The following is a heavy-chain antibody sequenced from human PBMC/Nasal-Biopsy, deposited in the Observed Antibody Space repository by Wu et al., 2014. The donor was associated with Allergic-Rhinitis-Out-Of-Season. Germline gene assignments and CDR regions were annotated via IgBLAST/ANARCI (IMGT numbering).Heavy chain of an antibody. J-gene: IGHJ4*02. D-gene: IGHD3-22*01. CDR2: ISGSRNTR. V-gene: IGHV3-48*01. Sequence: LRLSCAASGFTFSIYSMNWVRQAPGKGLEWISYISGSRNTRYYADSVKGRFTVSRDNAQNSLFLQMNSLRAEDTGVYYCARVTYDSSGYTLDYWGQGTLVTVSS. CDR3: ARVTYDSSGYTLDY. CDR1: GFTFSIYS.